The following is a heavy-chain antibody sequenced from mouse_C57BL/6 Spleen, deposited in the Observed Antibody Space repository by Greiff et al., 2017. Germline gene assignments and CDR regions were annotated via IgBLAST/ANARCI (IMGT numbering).Heavy chain of an antibody. J-gene: IGHJ4*01. D-gene: IGHD4-1*02. CDR3: ARSNWAGAMDY. CDR1: GYSIPSGYY. Sequence: EVKLMESGPGLVKPSQSLSLTCSVTGYSIPSGYYWNWIRQFPGNKLEWMGYISYDGSNNYNPSLKNRISITRDTSKNQFVLKLNSVTTEDTATYYGARSNWAGAMDYWGQGTSATVAA. V-gene: IGHV3-6*01. CDR2: ISYDGSN.